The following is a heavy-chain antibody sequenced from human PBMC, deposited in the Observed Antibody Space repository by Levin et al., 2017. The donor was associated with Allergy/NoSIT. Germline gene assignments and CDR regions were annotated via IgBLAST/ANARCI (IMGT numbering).Heavy chain of an antibody. CDR2: INSDGSST. Sequence: PGGSLRLSCAASGFTFSSYWMHWVRQAPGKGLVWVSRINSDGSSTNYADSVKGRVTISRDNAKNTLYLQMNSLRAEDTAVYYCAKGGGKVFDYWGQGTLVTVSS. V-gene: IGHV3-74*01. CDR1: GFTFSSYW. D-gene: IGHD3-16*01. CDR3: AKGGGKVFDY. J-gene: IGHJ4*02.